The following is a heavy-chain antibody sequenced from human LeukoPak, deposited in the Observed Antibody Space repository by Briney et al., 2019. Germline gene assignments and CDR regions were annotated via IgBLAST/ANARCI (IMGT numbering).Heavy chain of an antibody. D-gene: IGHD1-26*01. V-gene: IGHV3-23*01. J-gene: IGHJ3*02. CDR2: ISGSGDTT. Sequence: GGSLRLSCAASGFTFSYYAMSWARQAPGKGLEWVSAISGSGDTTYYADSVKGRFTISRDNSKNTLYLQMNSLRAEDTAVYYCAKHSSGSYYFGAFDIWGQGTMVTVSS. CDR1: GFTFSYYA. CDR3: AKHSSGSYYFGAFDI.